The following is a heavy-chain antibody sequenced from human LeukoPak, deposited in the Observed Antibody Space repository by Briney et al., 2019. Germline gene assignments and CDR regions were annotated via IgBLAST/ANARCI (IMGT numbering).Heavy chain of an antibody. CDR2: INPNSGGT. Sequence: ASVKVSCKASGYTFTGYYMHWVRQAPGQGLEWMGRINPNSGGTNYAQRFQGRVTMTRDTSISTAYMELSRLRSDDTAVYYCARGGYDFVYYYYGMDVWGQGTTVTVSS. D-gene: IGHD3-3*01. V-gene: IGHV1-2*06. CDR3: ARGGYDFVYYYYGMDV. J-gene: IGHJ6*02. CDR1: GYTFTGYY.